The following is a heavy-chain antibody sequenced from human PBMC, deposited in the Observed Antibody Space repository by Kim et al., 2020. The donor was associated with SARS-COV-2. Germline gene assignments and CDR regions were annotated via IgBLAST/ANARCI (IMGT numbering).Heavy chain of an antibody. CDR2: ISGGST. D-gene: IGHD3-16*01. Sequence: GGSLRLSCAASGFTVSSNEMSWVRQAPGKGLEWVSSISGGSTYYADSRKGRFTISRDNSKNTLHLQMNSLSAEDTDGGGVPNPNDYWGQGTLVTVSS. CDR1: GFTVSSNE. J-gene: IGHJ4*02. V-gene: IGHV3-66*01. CDR3: PNPNDY.